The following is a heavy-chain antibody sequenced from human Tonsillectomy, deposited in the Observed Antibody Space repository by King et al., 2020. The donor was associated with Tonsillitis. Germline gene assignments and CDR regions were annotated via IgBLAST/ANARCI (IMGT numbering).Heavy chain of an antibody. D-gene: IGHD2-2*01. Sequence: QLVQSGAEVKKPGASVKVSCKASGYTFTSYDINWVRQATGQGLEWRGWMNPNSGNTGYAQKFQGRVTMTRNTSIGTAYMELSSLRSEDTAVYYCARSLYCSSTRWPHDWFDSWGQGTLVTVSS. V-gene: IGHV1-8*01. CDR2: MNPNSGNT. J-gene: IGHJ5*01. CDR1: GYTFTSYD. CDR3: ARSLYCSSTRWPHDWFDS.